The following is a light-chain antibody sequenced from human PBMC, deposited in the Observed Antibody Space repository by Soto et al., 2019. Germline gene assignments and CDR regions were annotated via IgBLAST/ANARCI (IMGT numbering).Light chain of an antibody. CDR2: GTS. Sequence: EIVLTQPGTLSLSPGERATLSCRASQTISYSYLAWYQQKPGQAPRLLTYGTSSRASGIPDRFSGSGSGTDFTLTISRLEPEDFAVYYCQQYGNSPPETFGQGTRLEIK. CDR1: QTISYSY. V-gene: IGKV3-20*01. CDR3: QQYGNSPPET. J-gene: IGKJ5*01.